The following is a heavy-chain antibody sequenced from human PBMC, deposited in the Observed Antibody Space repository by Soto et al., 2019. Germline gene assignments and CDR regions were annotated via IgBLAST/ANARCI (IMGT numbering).Heavy chain of an antibody. D-gene: IGHD6-25*01. CDR3: AQSFVDTGSNSGWPWSFHY. V-gene: IGHV3-23*01. CDR1: GFTFSNYA. Sequence: EVQLLESGGGLVQPGRSLRLSCAASGFTFSNYAMSWVRQAPGQGLDWVSAISGSGGTTYYADSVKGRFTISRDNSKKPLFLQMNNLRDEDAAVYYCAQSFVDTGSNSGWPWSFHYWGQGTLVTVSS. J-gene: IGHJ4*02. CDR2: ISGSGGTT.